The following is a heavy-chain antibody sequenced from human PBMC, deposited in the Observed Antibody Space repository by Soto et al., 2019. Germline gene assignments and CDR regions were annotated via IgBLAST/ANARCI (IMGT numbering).Heavy chain of an antibody. Sequence: TSETLSLTCPVSPSSISSGDYFWGWLRQPPGKGLEFIGSIHSSGGTYYSPSLKSRVSISIDKSKNHFSLKLTSVTAGDTAVYFCASVVVGATRQTGSDHWCQGTLVTV. CDR2: IHSSGGT. J-gene: IGHJ4*02. CDR1: PSSISSGDYF. CDR3: ASVVVGATRQTGSDH. D-gene: IGHD2-15*01. V-gene: IGHV4-39*02.